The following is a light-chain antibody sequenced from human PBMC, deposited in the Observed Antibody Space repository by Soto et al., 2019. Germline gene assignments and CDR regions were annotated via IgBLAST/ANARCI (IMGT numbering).Light chain of an antibody. CDR2: KAS. J-gene: IGKJ2*01. Sequence: DIQMTQSPSTLSASVGDRVNITCRASQSISSWLAWYQQKPGKAPKLLIYKASSLESGVPSRFSGSGSGTEFTLTIDSLQPDDFATYYCQQYNSFSGTFGQGTKVDIK. V-gene: IGKV1-5*03. CDR3: QQYNSFSGT. CDR1: QSISSW.